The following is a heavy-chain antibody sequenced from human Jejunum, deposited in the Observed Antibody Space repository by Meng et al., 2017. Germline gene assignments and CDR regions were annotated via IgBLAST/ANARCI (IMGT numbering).Heavy chain of an antibody. V-gene: IGHV4-61*02. J-gene: IGHJ3*02. CDR2: IYPSGIT. Sequence: QVQLQESGPGLVKPSQTPSLTCNVSGGSISGNHFWSWLRQSAGRELEWLGRIYPSGITQYNPSFKSRVIFSIDMSNNQISLKLTSVTAADAAIYYCARYRDDYDYDHGFDIWGQGTMVTVSS. CDR1: GGSISGNHF. CDR3: ARYRDDYDYDHGFDI. D-gene: IGHD3-16*01.